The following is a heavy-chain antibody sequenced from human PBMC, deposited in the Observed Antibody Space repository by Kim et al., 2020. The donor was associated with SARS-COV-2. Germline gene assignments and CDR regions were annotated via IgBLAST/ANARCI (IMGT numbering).Heavy chain of an antibody. CDR3: AKVQGMQVWQYSFDY. CDR2: IFGDGGGP. V-gene: IGHV3-23*01. J-gene: IGHJ4*02. Sequence: GGSLRLSCAASGFTFRNFSMSWVRQAPGKGLEWVSSIFGDGGGPLYADSVKGRFTISRDNSKNTLSLQMNSLRAEDTANYYCAKVQGMQVWQYSFDYWGQGTPVTVSS. D-gene: IGHD2-21*01. CDR1: GFTFRNFS.